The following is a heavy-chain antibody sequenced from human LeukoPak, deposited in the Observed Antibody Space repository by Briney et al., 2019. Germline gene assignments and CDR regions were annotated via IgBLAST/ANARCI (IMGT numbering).Heavy chain of an antibody. CDR3: ARDGYSPFDY. Sequence: SETLSLTCAVSGGSISSGGYSWSWVRQPPGKGLEWIGYINHSGSTHFNPSLKSRVTISVDRAKNQYSLKLSSVTAADTAVYYCARDGYSPFDYWGQGILVTVSS. V-gene: IGHV4-30-2*01. CDR1: GGSISSGGYS. CDR2: INHSGST. D-gene: IGHD5-24*01. J-gene: IGHJ4*02.